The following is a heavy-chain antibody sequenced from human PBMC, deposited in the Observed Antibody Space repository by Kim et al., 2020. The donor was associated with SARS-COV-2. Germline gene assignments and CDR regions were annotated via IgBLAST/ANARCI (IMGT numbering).Heavy chain of an antibody. D-gene: IGHD4-17*01. Sequence: ASVKVSCKASGYTFTSYAMNWVRQAPGQGLEWMGWINTNTGNPTYAQGFTGRFVFSLDTSVSTAYLQISSLKAEDTAVYYCARRSIVYDYGDYYLDYYGMDVWGQGTTVTVSS. CDR2: INTNTGNP. CDR3: ARRSIVYDYGDYYLDYYGMDV. J-gene: IGHJ6*02. CDR1: GYTFTSYA. V-gene: IGHV7-4-1*02.